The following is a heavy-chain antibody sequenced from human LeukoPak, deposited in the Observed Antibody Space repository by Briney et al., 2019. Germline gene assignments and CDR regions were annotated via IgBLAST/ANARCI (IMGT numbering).Heavy chain of an antibody. D-gene: IGHD3-3*01. CDR2: INPNSGGT. CDR1: GYTFTSFG. Sequence: ASVKVSCKASGYTFTSFGISWVRQAPGQGLEWMGWINPNSGGTNYAQKFQGRVTMTRDTSISTAYMELSRLSSDDTAVYYCARGKPIGDYYMDVWGKGTTVTISS. J-gene: IGHJ6*03. V-gene: IGHV1-2*02. CDR3: ARGKPIGDYYMDV.